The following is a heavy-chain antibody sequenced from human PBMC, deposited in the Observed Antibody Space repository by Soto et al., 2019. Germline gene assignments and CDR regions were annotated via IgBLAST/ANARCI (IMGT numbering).Heavy chain of an antibody. J-gene: IGHJ3*02. CDR1: GGTFSSYA. D-gene: IGHD5-12*01. CDR3: ARVATRYDAFDI. Sequence: SVKVSCKASGGTFSSYAISWVRQAPGQGLEWMGGIIPIFGTANYAQKFQGRVTITADESTSTAYMKLSSLRSEDTAVYYCARVATRYDAFDIWGQGTMVTVS. CDR2: IIPIFGTA. V-gene: IGHV1-69*13.